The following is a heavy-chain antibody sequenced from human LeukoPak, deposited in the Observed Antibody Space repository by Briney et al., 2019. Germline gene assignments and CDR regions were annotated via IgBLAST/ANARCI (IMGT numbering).Heavy chain of an antibody. CDR1: GFTFSDYY. V-gene: IGHV3-74*01. D-gene: IGHD3-3*01. J-gene: IGHJ6*03. CDR2: INSDGSST. CDR3: ARVESSYDFWSGVYYYYYMDV. Sequence: GGSLRLSCAASGFTFSDYYMSWIRQAPGKGLVWVSRINSDGSSTSYADSVKGRFTISRDNAKNTLYLQMNSLRAEDTAVYYCARVESSYDFWSGVYYYYYMDVWGKGTTVTVSS.